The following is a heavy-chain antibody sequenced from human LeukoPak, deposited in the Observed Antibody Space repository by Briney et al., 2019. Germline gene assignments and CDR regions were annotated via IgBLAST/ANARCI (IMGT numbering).Heavy chain of an antibody. D-gene: IGHD3-16*02. V-gene: IGHV4-39*01. CDR2: IYYSGST. Sequence: SETLSLTCTVSGGSISSSSYYWGWIRQPPGKGLEWIGSIYYSGSTYYNPSLKSRVTISVDTSKNQFSLKLSSVTAADTAVYYCARGLSAVVYWGQGTLVTVSS. CDR1: GGSISSSSYY. CDR3: ARGLSAVVY. J-gene: IGHJ4*02.